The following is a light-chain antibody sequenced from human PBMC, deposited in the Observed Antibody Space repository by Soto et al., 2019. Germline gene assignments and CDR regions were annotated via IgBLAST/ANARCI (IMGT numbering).Light chain of an antibody. Sequence: EVVLTQSPATLSLSPGERATLSCRASQSVRTSLAWYQHKPGQAPRLVIYDASLRANGVPARFGGSGSGTDFTLTINSLEPEDFEVYYCQQRKVWPPITFGQGTRLEIK. J-gene: IGKJ5*01. CDR2: DAS. CDR3: QQRKVWPPIT. CDR1: QSVRTS. V-gene: IGKV3-11*01.